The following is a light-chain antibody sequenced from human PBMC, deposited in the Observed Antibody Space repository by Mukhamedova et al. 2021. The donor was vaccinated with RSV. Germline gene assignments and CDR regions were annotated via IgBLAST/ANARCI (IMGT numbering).Light chain of an antibody. CDR3: SSYAGSDILI. CDR1: SDVGGYNY. V-gene: IGLV2-8*01. CDR2: EVS. J-gene: IGLJ2*01. Sequence: SDVGGYNYVSWYQQHPGKAPKLSISEVSKRPSGVPDRFSGPKSGNTASLTVSGLQTEDEADYYCSSYAGSDILIFGGGTKLTVL.